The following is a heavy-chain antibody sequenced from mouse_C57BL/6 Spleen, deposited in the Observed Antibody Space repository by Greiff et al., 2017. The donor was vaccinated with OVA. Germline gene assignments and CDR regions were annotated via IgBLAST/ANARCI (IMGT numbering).Heavy chain of an antibody. V-gene: IGHV1-50*01. CDR1: GYTFTSYW. CDR2: IDPSDSYT. J-gene: IGHJ4*01. Sequence: QVQLQQPGAELVKPGASVKLSCKASGYTFTSYWMQWVKQRPGQGLEWIGEIDPSDSYTNYNQTFKGKATLTVDTSSSTAYMQLSRLTSEDSAVYYCARTRPVVGDYWGQGTSVTVAS. D-gene: IGHD1-1*01. CDR3: ARTRPVVGDY.